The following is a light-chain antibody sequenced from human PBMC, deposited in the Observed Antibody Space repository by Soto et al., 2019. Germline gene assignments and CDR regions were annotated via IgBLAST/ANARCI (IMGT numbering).Light chain of an antibody. Sequence: QSALTQPASVSGSPGQSLTISCTGTSSDVGGYNYVSWYQQHPGKAPKLMIYAVSNRPSGVSNRFSGSKSGNTASLTISGLQDEDEADYYCSSYTSSSTPRVFGGGTKLTVL. J-gene: IGLJ2*01. CDR3: SSYTSSSTPRV. V-gene: IGLV2-14*01. CDR1: SSDVGGYNY. CDR2: AVS.